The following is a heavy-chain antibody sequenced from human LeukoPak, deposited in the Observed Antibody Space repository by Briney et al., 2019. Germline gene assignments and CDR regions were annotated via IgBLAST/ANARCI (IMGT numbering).Heavy chain of an antibody. CDR2: ISAYNGNT. J-gene: IGHJ6*02. D-gene: IGHD4-17*01. Sequence: ASVKVSCKASGYAFTGFYMHWVRQAPGQGLEWMGWISAYNGNTNYAQKLQGRVTMTTDTSTSTACMELRSLRSDDTAVYYCARTVTTWSVHYYYYGMDVWGQGTTVTVSS. V-gene: IGHV1-18*04. CDR1: GYAFTGFY. CDR3: ARTVTTWSVHYYYYGMDV.